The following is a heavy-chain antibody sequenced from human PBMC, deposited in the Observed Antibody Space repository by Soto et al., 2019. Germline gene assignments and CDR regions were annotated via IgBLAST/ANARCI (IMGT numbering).Heavy chain of an antibody. CDR1: GGAVSSGTYY. V-gene: IGHV4-61*01. CDR3: TRGPPRVQWLDP. CDR2: IYFTGST. J-gene: IGHJ5*02. Sequence: SETLSLTCTVSGGAVSSGTYYWSWIRQPPGKGLEWIGHIYFTGSTNYNPSLKSRVTMPLDTSRNQFSLKLSSVTAADTAVYYCTRGPPRVQWLDPWGLGTLVTV.